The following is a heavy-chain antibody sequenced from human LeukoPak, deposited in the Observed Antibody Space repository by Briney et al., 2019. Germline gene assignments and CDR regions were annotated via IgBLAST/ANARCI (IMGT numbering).Heavy chain of an antibody. D-gene: IGHD3-22*01. CDR1: GGSFSGYY. V-gene: IGHV4-34*01. J-gene: IGHJ4*02. CDR3: ARGGGSSGSFDH. CDR2: INHSGST. Sequence: SETLSLTCAVYGGSFSGYYWSWIRQPPGKGLEWIGEINHSGSTNYNPSLKSRVTISVDTSKNQFSLKLSSVTAADTAVYYCARGGGSSGSFDHWGQGTLVTVSS.